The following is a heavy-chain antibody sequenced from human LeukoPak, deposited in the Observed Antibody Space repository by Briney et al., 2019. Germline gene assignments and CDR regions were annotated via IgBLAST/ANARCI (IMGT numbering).Heavy chain of an antibody. V-gene: IGHV4-39*07. CDR1: GDSISTSNSY. CDR2: IYYSGNT. Sequence: SETLSLICTVSGDSISTSNSYWGWIRQPPGKGLEWIGSIYYSGNTYYNASLKSRVTISVDTSKNQFSLKLTSVTAADTAVYYCARDRVKSGEAYEFDYWGQGTLVTVSS. J-gene: IGHJ4*02. D-gene: IGHD3-3*01. CDR3: ARDRVKSGEAYEFDY.